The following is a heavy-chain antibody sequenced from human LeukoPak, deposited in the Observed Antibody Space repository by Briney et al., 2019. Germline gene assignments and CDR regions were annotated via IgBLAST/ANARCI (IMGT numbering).Heavy chain of an antibody. V-gene: IGHV3-9*01. CDR1: GFTFSSYA. Sequence: GGSLRLSCAASGFTFSSYAMSWVRQAPGKGLEWVSGISWNSGSIGYADSVKGRFTISRDNAKNSLYLQMNSLRAEDTALYYCAKASGYSSSWPTHWGQGTLVTVSS. D-gene: IGHD6-13*01. J-gene: IGHJ4*02. CDR2: ISWNSGSI. CDR3: AKASGYSSSWPTH.